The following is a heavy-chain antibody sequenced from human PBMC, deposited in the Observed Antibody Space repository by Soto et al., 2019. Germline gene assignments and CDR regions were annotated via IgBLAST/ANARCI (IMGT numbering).Heavy chain of an antibody. CDR2: IYYSGST. D-gene: IGHD2-15*01. CDR1: GGSISSGGYY. Sequence: GPGPGNASETLSLTCTVSGGSISSGGYYWSWIRQHPGKGLEWIGYIYYSGSTYYNPSLQSRVTISVDTVKNQFSLKLSSVTAADTAVYYCARVGGWGGIEGGYYYYGMDVWGQGTTVTVSS. V-gene: IGHV4-31*03. CDR3: ARVGGWGGIEGGYYYYGMDV. J-gene: IGHJ6*02.